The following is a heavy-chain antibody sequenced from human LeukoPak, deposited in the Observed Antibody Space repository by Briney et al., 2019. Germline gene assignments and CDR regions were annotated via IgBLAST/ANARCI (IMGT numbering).Heavy chain of an antibody. D-gene: IGHD1/OR15-1a*01. CDR1: GFSFDDYA. J-gene: IGHJ2*01. CDR2: ISWNSGGI. Sequence: GRSLRLSCAASGFSFDDYAMHWVRQAPGKGLECVSRISWNSGGIDYADSVKGRFTISKDNAKNSLYLQMNSLRPEDTALYYCARGSGGTGVYWYFDLWGRGTLVSVFS. V-gene: IGHV3-9*01. CDR3: ARGSGGTGVYWYFDL.